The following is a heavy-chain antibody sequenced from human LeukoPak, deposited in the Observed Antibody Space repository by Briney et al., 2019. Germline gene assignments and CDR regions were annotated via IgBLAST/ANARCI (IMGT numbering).Heavy chain of an antibody. J-gene: IGHJ4*02. CDR1: GGSINSGSYY. D-gene: IGHD3-22*01. V-gene: IGHV4-61*02. CDR3: ARGGHYYDSSAYGFDY. CDR2: IYTSGST. Sequence: ASETLSLTCTVSGGSINSGSYYWSWIRQPAGKGLEWIGRIYTSGSTNYNPSLKSRVTISVDTSKNQFSLKLSSVTAADTAVYYCARGGHYYDSSAYGFDYWGQGTLVTVSS.